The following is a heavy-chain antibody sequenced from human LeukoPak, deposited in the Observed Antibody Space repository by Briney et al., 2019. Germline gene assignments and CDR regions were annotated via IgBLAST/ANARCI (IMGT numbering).Heavy chain of an antibody. CDR3: ARGPRISLVRGALELDY. Sequence: ASVKVSCKASGGAFSSYAISWVRQAPGQGLEWMGGIIPIFGTANYAQKFQGRVTITADESTSTAYMELSGLRSEDTAVYYCARGPRISLVRGALELDYWGQGTLVTVSS. J-gene: IGHJ4*02. CDR2: IIPIFGTA. CDR1: GGAFSSYA. D-gene: IGHD3-10*01. V-gene: IGHV1-69*13.